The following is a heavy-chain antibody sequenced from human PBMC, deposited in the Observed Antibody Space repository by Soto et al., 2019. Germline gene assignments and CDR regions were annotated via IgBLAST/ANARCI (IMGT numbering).Heavy chain of an antibody. V-gene: IGHV4-34*01. J-gene: IGHJ6*03. Sequence: SETLSLTCAVYGGSFSGYYWSWIRQPPGKGLEWIGEINHSGSTNYNPSLKSRVTISVDTSKNQFSLKLSSVTAADTAVYYCARGRNWTRTYYYYMDVWGKGTTVTVSS. CDR2: INHSGST. CDR1: GGSFSGYY. D-gene: IGHD1-1*01. CDR3: ARGRNWTRTYYYYMDV.